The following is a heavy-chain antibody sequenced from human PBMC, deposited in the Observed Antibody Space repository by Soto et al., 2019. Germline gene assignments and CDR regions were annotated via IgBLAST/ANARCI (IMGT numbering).Heavy chain of an antibody. J-gene: IGHJ3*02. Sequence: EVQLVESGGGLVQPGGSLRLSCAASGFTFSSYSMNWVRQAPGKGLEWVSYISSSSSTIYYADSVKGRFTISRDNAKNSLYLQMNSLRAEDTAVYYCARDWPEYSGYAYHCEAFDIWGQGTMVTVSS. CDR3: ARDWPEYSGYAYHCEAFDI. CDR1: GFTFSSYS. V-gene: IGHV3-48*01. D-gene: IGHD5-12*01. CDR2: ISSSSSTI.